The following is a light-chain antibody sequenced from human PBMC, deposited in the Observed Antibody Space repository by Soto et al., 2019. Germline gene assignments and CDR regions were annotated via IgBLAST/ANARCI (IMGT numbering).Light chain of an antibody. J-gene: IGLJ1*01. CDR1: SRVVGCYHA. CDR2: DFT. V-gene: IGLV2-14*01. CDR3: SSFTSSITDV. Sequence: QSALTKPASVSGSAGESMTISCTGASRVVGCYHAASSDRHDPLKAPKLMIYDFTNPPSRLSNRFSVSKSGNTASLTISALHAQDEADYYCSSFTSSITDVFGTGTKGTVL.